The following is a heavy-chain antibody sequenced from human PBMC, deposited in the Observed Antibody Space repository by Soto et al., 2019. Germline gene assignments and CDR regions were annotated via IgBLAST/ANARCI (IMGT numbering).Heavy chain of an antibody. J-gene: IGHJ6*03. CDR1: GGTFSSYT. D-gene: IGHD4-4*01. CDR3: ARVGTVTTSYYYYYMDV. Sequence: SVKVACKASGGTFSSYTISWVRQAPGQGLEWMGRIIPILGIANYAQKFQGRVTITADKSTSTAYMELSSLRSEDTAVYYCARVGTVTTSYYYYYMDVWGKGTTVTVSS. CDR2: IIPILGIA. V-gene: IGHV1-69*02.